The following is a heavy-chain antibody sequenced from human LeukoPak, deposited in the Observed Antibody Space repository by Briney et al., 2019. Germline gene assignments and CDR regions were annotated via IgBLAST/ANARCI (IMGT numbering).Heavy chain of an antibody. CDR3: ARGRSSGWDGRNDAFDI. CDR1: GFTFSSYD. Sequence: GGSLRLSCAASGFTFSSYDMNWVRQAPGKGLEWVSYISSSGSTIYYADSVKGRFTISRDNAKNSLYLQMNSLRAEDTAVYYCARGRSSGWDGRNDAFDIWGQGTMVTVSS. V-gene: IGHV3-48*03. CDR2: ISSSGSTI. D-gene: IGHD6-19*01. J-gene: IGHJ3*02.